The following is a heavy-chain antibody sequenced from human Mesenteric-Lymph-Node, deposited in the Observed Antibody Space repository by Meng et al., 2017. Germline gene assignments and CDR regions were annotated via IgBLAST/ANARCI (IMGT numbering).Heavy chain of an antibody. CDR3: ARATVVTNWFDY. D-gene: IGHD4-23*01. J-gene: IGHJ4*02. CDR2: ISSSSSYI. Sequence: GGSLRLSCAASGFTFSSYEMNWVRQAPGKGLEWVSSISSSSSYIYYADSVKGRFTISRDNAKNSLYLQMNSLRAEDTAVYYCARATVVTNWFDYWGQGTLVTVSS. V-gene: IGHV3-21*01. CDR1: GFTFSSYE.